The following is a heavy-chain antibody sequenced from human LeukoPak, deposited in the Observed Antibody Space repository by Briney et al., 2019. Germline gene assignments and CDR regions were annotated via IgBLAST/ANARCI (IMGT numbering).Heavy chain of an antibody. V-gene: IGHV4-30-2*01. D-gene: IGHD3-3*01. J-gene: IGHJ4*02. Sequence: SETLSLTCTVSGASISSADNYWSWIRQPPGKGLEWIGHIYHSGSTYYNPSLKSRATISIDRSKNQFSLKLSSVTAADTAVYYCARGAYDFWSSFEYWGQGTLVTVSS. CDR1: GASISSADNY. CDR2: IYHSGST. CDR3: ARGAYDFWSSFEY.